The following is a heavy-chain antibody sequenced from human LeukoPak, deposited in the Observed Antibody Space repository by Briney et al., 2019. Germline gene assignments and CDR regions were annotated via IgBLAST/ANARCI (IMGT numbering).Heavy chain of an antibody. CDR3: ARAVLWFGEPPHFDY. V-gene: IGHV4-30-4*01. CDR2: IYYSGST. J-gene: IGHJ4*02. CDR1: GGSISSGDYY. D-gene: IGHD3-10*01. Sequence: SETLSLTCTVSGGSISSGDYYWSWIRQPPGKGLEWIGYIYYSGSTYYNPSLKSRVTISVDTSKNQFSLKLSSVTAADTAVYYCARAVLWFGEPPHFDYWGQGTLVTVSS.